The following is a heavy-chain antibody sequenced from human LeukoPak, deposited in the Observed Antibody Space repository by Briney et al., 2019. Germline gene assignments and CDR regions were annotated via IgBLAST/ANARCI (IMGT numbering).Heavy chain of an antibody. D-gene: IGHD5-18*01. CDR2: IWHDGSNK. CDR3: ARDRGYTYGHPFDY. CDR1: GFTFSTNV. Sequence: GGSLRLSCVASGFTFSTNVMHWVRQAPGKRLEWVALIWHDGSNKYYADSVKDRFTISRDNSKNTLYLQMNSLRAEDTAVYYCARDRGYTYGHPFDYWGQGTLVTVSS. V-gene: IGHV3-33*01. J-gene: IGHJ4*02.